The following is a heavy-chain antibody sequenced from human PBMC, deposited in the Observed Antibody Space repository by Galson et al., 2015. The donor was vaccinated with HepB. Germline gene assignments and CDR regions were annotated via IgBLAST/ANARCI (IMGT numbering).Heavy chain of an antibody. Sequence: SLRLSCAASGFTFGNYAMTWVRQAPGRGLEWVSAIGGNGVDKDYADSVNGRFTISRDENTLYLQMSNLRVEDTAVYYCAKDQFAANRMWDAFDIWGRGAMVTVS. CDR2: IGGNGVDK. J-gene: IGHJ3*02. CDR3: AKDQFAANRMWDAFDI. CDR1: GFTFGNYA. V-gene: IGHV3-23*01. D-gene: IGHD6-13*01.